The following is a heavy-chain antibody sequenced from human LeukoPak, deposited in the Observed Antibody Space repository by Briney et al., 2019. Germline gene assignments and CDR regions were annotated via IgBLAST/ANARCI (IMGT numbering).Heavy chain of an antibody. CDR3: ARSRQYSTDGDYDY. Sequence: GGSLRLSCAASGFTVSSNYMSWVRQAPGKGLEWVSSISSSSSYIYSADSLKGRFTISRDNAKNSLYLQMNSLRAEDTAVYYCARSRQYSTDGDYDYWGQGTLVTVSS. CDR2: ISSSSSYI. V-gene: IGHV3-21*01. CDR1: GFTVSSNY. D-gene: IGHD6-6*01. J-gene: IGHJ4*02.